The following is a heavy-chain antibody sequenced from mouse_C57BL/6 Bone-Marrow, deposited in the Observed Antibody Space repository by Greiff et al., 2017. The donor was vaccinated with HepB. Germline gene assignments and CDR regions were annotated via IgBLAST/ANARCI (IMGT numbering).Heavy chain of an antibody. CDR3: ARESTVVAKSYWYFDV. CDR2: IDPSDSYT. V-gene: IGHV1-50*01. J-gene: IGHJ1*03. Sequence: LQQPGAELVKPGASVKLSCKASGYTFTSYWMQWVKQRPGQGLEWIGEIDPSDSYTNYNQKFKGKATLTVDTSSSTAYMQLSSLTSEDSAVYYCARESTVVAKSYWYFDVWGTGTTVTVSS. D-gene: IGHD1-1*01. CDR1: GYTFTSYW.